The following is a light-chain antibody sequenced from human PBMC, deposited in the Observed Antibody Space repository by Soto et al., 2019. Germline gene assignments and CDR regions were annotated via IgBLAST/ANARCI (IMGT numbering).Light chain of an antibody. CDR1: SSNIGSNT. V-gene: IGLV1-44*01. Sequence: QSVLTQPPSASGTPGQRVTISCSGSSSNIGSNTVSWYHQPPLSAPKLLIYSNNQRPSGVPDRFSGSKSATSASLAISGLQSEDEADYYCAAWDDSLNGRVFGGGTKLTVL. CDR3: AAWDDSLNGRV. CDR2: SNN. J-gene: IGLJ3*02.